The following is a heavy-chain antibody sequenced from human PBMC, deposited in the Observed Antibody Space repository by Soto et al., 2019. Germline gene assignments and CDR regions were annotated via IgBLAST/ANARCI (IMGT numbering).Heavy chain of an antibody. CDR2: IYYSGST. CDR1: GGSISSCGYY. D-gene: IGHD2-15*01. Sequence: SGTLSLTCTVSGGSISSCGYYWSWIRQHPGKGLEWIGYIYYSGSTYYNPSLKSRVTISVDTSKNQFSLKLSSVTAADTAVYYCARDSCSGGSCYSGWFDPWGQGTLDTVSS. J-gene: IGHJ5*02. CDR3: ARDSCSGGSCYSGWFDP. V-gene: IGHV4-31*03.